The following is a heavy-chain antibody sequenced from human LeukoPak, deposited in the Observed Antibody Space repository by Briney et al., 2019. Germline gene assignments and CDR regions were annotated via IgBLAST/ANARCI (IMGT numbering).Heavy chain of an antibody. CDR3: ARGGYCGGDCYSPLGSDP. D-gene: IGHD2-21*02. V-gene: IGHV4-34*01. Sequence: SETLSLTCAVYGGSFIGYYWSWIRQPPGKGLEWIGEINHSGSTNYNPSLKSRVTISVDTSKNQFSLKLSSVTAADTAVYYCARGGYCGGDCYSPLGSDPGGQGTLVTVSS. CDR1: GGSFIGYY. J-gene: IGHJ5*02. CDR2: INHSGST.